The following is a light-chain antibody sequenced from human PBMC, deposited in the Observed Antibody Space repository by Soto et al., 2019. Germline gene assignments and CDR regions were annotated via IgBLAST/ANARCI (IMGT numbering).Light chain of an antibody. J-gene: IGLJ2*01. V-gene: IGLV2-14*03. Sequence: QSALTQPASVSGSPGQSITISCTGTSSDVGAYNYVSWYQHHPGKAPKLMIYDVSNRPSGVSNRFSGSKCGNTASLTISGLQAEDEADYYCNSFTTSSTLVFGGGTKLTVL. CDR1: SSDVGAYNY. CDR3: NSFTTSSTLV. CDR2: DVS.